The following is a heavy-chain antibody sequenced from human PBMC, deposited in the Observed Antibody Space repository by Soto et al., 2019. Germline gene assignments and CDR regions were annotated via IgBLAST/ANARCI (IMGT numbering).Heavy chain of an antibody. CDR2: IIPILNIA. V-gene: IGHV1-69*02. CDR1: GGTFSIYT. D-gene: IGHD5-12*01. CDR3: ARGRQDGYNRHYFAY. J-gene: IGHJ4*02. Sequence: QVQLVQSGAEVKTPGSSVKVSCKASGGTFSIYTINWVRQAPGQGLEWMGRIIPILNIATYAQKFQGRVTITADKSTSTAYMQVVSLRSDDTAVYYCARGRQDGYNRHYFAYWGQGNLVTVSS.